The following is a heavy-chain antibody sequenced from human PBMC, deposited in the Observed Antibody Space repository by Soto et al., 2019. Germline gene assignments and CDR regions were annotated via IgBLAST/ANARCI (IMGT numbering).Heavy chain of an antibody. Sequence: QIQLVQSGAEVKKPGASVKVSCKASGYTFSSYHITWVRQAPGQGLEWMGWISAYNGNTNYAQNLPRRVTMTTDPSTSTAYMELRSLRSDDTAVYYCARDLPPVDYWGQGTLVTVSS. V-gene: IGHV1-18*01. CDR1: GYTFSSYH. CDR3: ARDLPPVDY. CDR2: ISAYNGNT. J-gene: IGHJ4*02.